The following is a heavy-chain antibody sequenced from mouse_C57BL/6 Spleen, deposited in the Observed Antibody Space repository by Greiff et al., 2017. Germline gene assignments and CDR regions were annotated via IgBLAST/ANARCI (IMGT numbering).Heavy chain of an antibody. CDR2: INPYNGGT. J-gene: IGHJ4*01. D-gene: IGHD3-2*01. V-gene: IGHV1-19*01. CDR3: TLDSADAMDY. Sequence: EVQLQQSGPVLVKPGASVKMSCKASGYTFTDYYMNWVKQSHGKSLEWIGVINPYNGGTSYNKKFKGKATLTVDKSSSTAYMELNSLTSEDSAVYYGTLDSADAMDYWGQGTSVTVSS. CDR1: GYTFTDYY.